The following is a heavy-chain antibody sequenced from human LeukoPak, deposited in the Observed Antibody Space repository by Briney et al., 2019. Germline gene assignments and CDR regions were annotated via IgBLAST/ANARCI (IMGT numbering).Heavy chain of an antibody. CDR1: GFTFSSYD. V-gene: IGHV3-13*01. D-gene: IGHD1-14*01. CDR2: IGTAGDT. CDR3: ARRAGGNYYYGMDV. Sequence: GGSLRLSCAASGFTFSSYDMHWVRQATGKGLKWVSAIGTAGDTYYPGSVKGRFTISRENAKNSLYLQMNSLRAGDTAVYYCARRAGGNYYYGMDVWGQGTTVTVSS. J-gene: IGHJ6*02.